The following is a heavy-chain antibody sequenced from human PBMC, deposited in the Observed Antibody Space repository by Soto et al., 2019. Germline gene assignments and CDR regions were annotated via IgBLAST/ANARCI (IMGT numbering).Heavy chain of an antibody. V-gene: IGHV3-30-3*01. CDR3: ARAAGGHNPGWSDY. CDR1: GFTFSSYT. J-gene: IGHJ4*02. D-gene: IGHD6-19*01. CDR2: ISYDGSNK. Sequence: QVQLVESGGGVVQPGRSLRLSCAASGFTFSSYTMHWVRQAPGKGLEWVALISYDGSNKYYADSVKGRFTISRDYSKNTLYLHMNSLRIEDTALYYCARAAGGHNPGWSDYWGQGTLVTVSS.